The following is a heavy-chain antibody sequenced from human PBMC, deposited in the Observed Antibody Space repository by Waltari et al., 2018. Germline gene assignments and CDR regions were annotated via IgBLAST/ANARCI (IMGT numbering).Heavy chain of an antibody. Sequence: QLQMQESGPGLVRPSETLSLTCPVSGGPITTITYFWGWIRQPPGKGLEGIASFSYNGNTYYNPSLKSRVTISGDTSKNQFSLVLTSVTAADTAVYYCARGLGAIYWGHGTLVTVSS. CDR1: GGPITTITYF. D-gene: IGHD2-21*01. CDR3: ARGLGAIY. CDR2: FSYNGNT. J-gene: IGHJ4*01. V-gene: IGHV4-39*07.